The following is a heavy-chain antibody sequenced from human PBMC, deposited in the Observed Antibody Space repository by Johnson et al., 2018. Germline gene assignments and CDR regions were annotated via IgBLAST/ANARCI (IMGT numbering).Heavy chain of an antibody. CDR3: GRGGYSGNWYGMDV. CDR2: IWYDGRSM. J-gene: IGHJ6*02. Sequence: VQLVESGGGVVQPGRSLRLSCAASGFTFSNYAMHWVRQAPGKGLEWVAVIWYDGRSMGYADSVKGRFTISRDNSKNTLYLQINSLRAEDTDLFYWGRGGYSGNWYGMDVWGQGTTVTVSS. CDR1: GFTFSNYA. V-gene: IGHV3-33*01. D-gene: IGHD1-26*01.